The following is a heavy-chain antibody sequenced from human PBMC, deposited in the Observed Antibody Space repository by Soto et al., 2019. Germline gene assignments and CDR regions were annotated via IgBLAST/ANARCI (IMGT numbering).Heavy chain of an antibody. CDR2: INPNSGGT. CDR3: ARVKMETHDFWSGYPYYYGMDV. V-gene: IGHV1-2*02. D-gene: IGHD3-3*01. CDR1: GYPFTGYY. Sequence: DSVKVSFKSSGYPFTGYYMHLVRQAPGQGLEWIGWINPNSGGTNYAQKFRVRVTMTRYTSISTAYMELRRLRSEDTAVYYCARVKMETHDFWSGYPYYYGMDVWGQGSTVTVSS. J-gene: IGHJ6*01.